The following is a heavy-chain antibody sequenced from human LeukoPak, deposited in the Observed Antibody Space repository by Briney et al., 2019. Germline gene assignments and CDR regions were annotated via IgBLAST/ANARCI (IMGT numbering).Heavy chain of an antibody. CDR2: INHSGST. CDR3: ARPLWFGSSEGDYYYMDV. J-gene: IGHJ6*03. CDR1: GGSFSGYY. Sequence: SETLSLTCAVYGGSFSGYYWSWIRQPPGKGLEGIGEINHSGSTNYNPSLKSRVTISVDTSKNQFSLKLSSVTAADTAVYYCARPLWFGSSEGDYYYMDVWGKGTTVTVSS. D-gene: IGHD3-10*01. V-gene: IGHV4-34*01.